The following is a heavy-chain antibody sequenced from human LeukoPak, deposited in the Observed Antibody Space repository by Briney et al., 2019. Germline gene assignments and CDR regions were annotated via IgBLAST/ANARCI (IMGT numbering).Heavy chain of an antibody. D-gene: IGHD3-22*01. CDR3: AREGERRGSSGLGAFDI. CDR1: GGFFSGYY. Sequence: SETLSLTCAVYGGFFSGYYWSWIRQPPGKGLEWIGEINHSGSTNYNPSLKSRVTISVDTSKNQFSLKLSSVTAADTAVYYCAREGERRGSSGLGAFDIWGQGRMVTVSS. CDR2: INHSGST. V-gene: IGHV4-34*01. J-gene: IGHJ3*02.